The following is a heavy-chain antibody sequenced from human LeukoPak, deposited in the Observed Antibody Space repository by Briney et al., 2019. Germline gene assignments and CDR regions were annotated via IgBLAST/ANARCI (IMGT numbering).Heavy chain of an antibody. D-gene: IGHD3-22*01. Sequence: SETLSLTCTVSGGSISSYYWSWIRQPPGKGLEWIGYIYYSGSTNYNPSLKSRVTISVDTSKNQFSLKLSSVAAADTAVYYCARESETYYYDSSGYYFDYWGQGTLVTVSS. CDR3: ARESETYYYDSSGYYFDY. J-gene: IGHJ4*02. CDR2: IYYSGST. CDR1: GGSISSYY. V-gene: IGHV4-59*01.